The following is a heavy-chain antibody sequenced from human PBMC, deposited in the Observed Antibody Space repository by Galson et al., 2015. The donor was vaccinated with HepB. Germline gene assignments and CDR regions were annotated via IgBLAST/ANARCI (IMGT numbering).Heavy chain of an antibody. J-gene: IGHJ3*02. CDR3: ARESIGGSSTDAFDI. Sequence: SLRLSCAASGFTFSNYWVHWVRQAPGMGLVWVSRINTDGSSTTYADSVKGRFTISRDNAKNTLYLQLNSLRAEDTAVYYCARESIGGSSTDAFDIWGQGTMVTASS. V-gene: IGHV3-74*01. CDR2: INTDGSST. CDR1: GFTFSNYW. D-gene: IGHD3-10*01.